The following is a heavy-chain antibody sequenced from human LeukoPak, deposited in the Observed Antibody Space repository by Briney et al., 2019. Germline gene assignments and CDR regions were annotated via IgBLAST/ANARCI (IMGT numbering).Heavy chain of an antibody. Sequence: KPGGSLRLSCAASGFTFSSYAMSWVRQAPGKGLEWVSSISSSSSYIYYADSVKGRFTISRDNAKNSLYLQMNSLRAEDTAVYYCARDSTRGYEGRRAFYDYWGQGTLVTVSS. D-gene: IGHD5-12*01. J-gene: IGHJ4*02. CDR3: ARDSTRGYEGRRAFYDY. CDR2: ISSSSSYI. V-gene: IGHV3-21*01. CDR1: GFTFSSYA.